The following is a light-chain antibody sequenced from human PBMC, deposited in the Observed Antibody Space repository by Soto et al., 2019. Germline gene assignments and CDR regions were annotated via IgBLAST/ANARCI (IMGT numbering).Light chain of an antibody. CDR2: GAS. V-gene: IGKV3-15*01. CDR3: QQYNSGTPLT. Sequence: EILMTQFPATLSVSPGERSTLSCMASQSISTNLAWYQQKPRQAPRLLISGASTRATGIPARFSGSGSGTEFTLTISSLQSEDFAVYYCQQYNSGTPLTFGGGTKLDIK. CDR1: QSISTN. J-gene: IGKJ4*01.